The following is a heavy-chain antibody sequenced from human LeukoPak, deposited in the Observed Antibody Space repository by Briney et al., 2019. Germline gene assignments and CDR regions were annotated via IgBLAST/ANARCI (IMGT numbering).Heavy chain of an antibody. D-gene: IGHD5-24*01. CDR1: GFIFTSYW. V-gene: IGHV3-7*03. J-gene: IGHJ4*02. CDR3: ARQAATMGRFYFDY. CDR2: IKQDGSEI. Sequence: GGSLRLSCAASGFIFTSYWVSWVRQAPGKGLEWVANIKQDGSEIYYVDSVKGRFTISRDNAKNSLSLQMNSLRAEDTAVYYCARQAATMGRFYFDYWGQGTLVTVSS.